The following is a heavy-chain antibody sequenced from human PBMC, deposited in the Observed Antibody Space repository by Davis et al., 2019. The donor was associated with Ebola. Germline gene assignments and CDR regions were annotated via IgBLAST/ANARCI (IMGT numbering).Heavy chain of an antibody. Sequence: GESLKISCAASGFTFSSYWMHWVRQAPGKGLVWVSRINSDGSSTSYADSVKGRFTISRDNAKNTLYLQMNSLKTEDTAVYYCTSTPPTLWDYWGQGALVTVSS. CDR2: INSDGSST. CDR1: GFTFSSYW. V-gene: IGHV3-74*01. J-gene: IGHJ4*02. CDR3: TSTPPTLWDY. D-gene: IGHD3-16*01.